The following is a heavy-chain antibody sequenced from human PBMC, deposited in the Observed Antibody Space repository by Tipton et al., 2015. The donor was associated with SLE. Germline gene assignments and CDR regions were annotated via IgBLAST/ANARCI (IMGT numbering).Heavy chain of an antibody. J-gene: IGHJ4*02. CDR2: IYPGDSDT. D-gene: IGHD4-23*01. CDR1: GYPFANYW. Sequence: VQLVQSGAELKKPGESLKISCQGSGYPFANYWVGWVRQVPGKGLEWMGVIYPGDSDTRYRPSFQGQVTITADKSISTTYLQWNRLRASDTAMYFCVRRDSGNSADYWGQGTLVSVSS. CDR3: VRRDSGNSADY. V-gene: IGHV5-51*03.